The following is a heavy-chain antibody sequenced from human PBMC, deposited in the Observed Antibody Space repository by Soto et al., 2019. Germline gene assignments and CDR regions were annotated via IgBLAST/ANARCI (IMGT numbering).Heavy chain of an antibody. CDR1: GCTFSNYA. J-gene: IGHJ4*02. CDR3: AKGPTVETYSESPLDS. D-gene: IGHD2-21*01. V-gene: IGHV3-23*01. Sequence: PGGSLRLSCADSGCTFSNYAMNWVRQAPGRGLEWVACISGSGDTTYYADSVRGRFTISRDNSKNTLYFQMHSLRVEDTALYYCAKGPTVETYSESPLDSWGPGTQGTVSS. CDR2: ISGSGDTT.